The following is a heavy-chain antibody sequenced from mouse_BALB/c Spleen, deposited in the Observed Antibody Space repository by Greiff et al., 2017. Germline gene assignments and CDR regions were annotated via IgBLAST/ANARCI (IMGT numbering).Heavy chain of an antibody. V-gene: IGHV10-1*02. CDR2: IRSKSNNYAT. CDR1: GFTFNTYA. D-gene: IGHD2-1*01. Sequence: VQLKESGGGLVQPKGSLKLSCAASGFTFNTYAINWIRQAPGKGLEWVARIRSKSNNYATYYADSVKDRFTISRDDSQSMLYLQMNNLKTEDTAMYYCYGNYWFAYWGQGTLVTVSA. J-gene: IGHJ3*01. CDR3: YGNYWFAY.